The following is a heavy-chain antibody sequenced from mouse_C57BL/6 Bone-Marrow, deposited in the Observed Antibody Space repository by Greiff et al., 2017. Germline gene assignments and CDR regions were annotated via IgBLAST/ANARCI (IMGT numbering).Heavy chain of an antibody. CDR1: GYTFTSYW. CDR3: ARENLLGYYSNSYAVDY. D-gene: IGHD2-5*01. Sequence: QVQLQQPGAELVMPGASVKLSCKASGYTFTSYWMHWVKQRPGQGLEWIGEIDPSDSYTNYNQKFKGKSTLTVDKSSSTAYMKLSSLTSEDSAVYYCARENLLGYYSNSYAVDYWGQGTSVTVSS. J-gene: IGHJ4*01. CDR2: IDPSDSYT. V-gene: IGHV1-69*01.